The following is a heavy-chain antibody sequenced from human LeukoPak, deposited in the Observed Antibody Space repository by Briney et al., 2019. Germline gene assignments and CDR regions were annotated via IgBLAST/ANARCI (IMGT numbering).Heavy chain of an antibody. CDR1: GFTFSRYW. CDR3: AKEHYDFWSGYYIQSNYYYGMDV. D-gene: IGHD3-3*01. Sequence: PGGSLRLSCAASGFTFSRYWMSWVRQAPGKGPEWVANIKEDGSVVYYVDSVKGRFTISRDNAQNTLFLQMNSLRAEDTAVYYCAKEHYDFWSGYYIQSNYYYGMDVWGQGTTVTVSS. J-gene: IGHJ6*02. CDR2: IKEDGSVV. V-gene: IGHV3-7*01.